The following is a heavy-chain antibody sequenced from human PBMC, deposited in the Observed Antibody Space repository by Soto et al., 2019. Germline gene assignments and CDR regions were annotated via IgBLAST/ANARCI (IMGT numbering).Heavy chain of an antibody. Sequence: GGSLRLSCAASGFTFSSYSMNWVRQAPGKGLEWVSYISSSSSTIYYADAVKGRFTISRDNAKNSLYLQMNSLRAEDTAVYYCASWGHCSSTSCRDYWGQGTLVTVSS. V-gene: IGHV3-48*01. CDR3: ASWGHCSSTSCRDY. CDR1: GFTFSSYS. CDR2: ISSSSSTI. D-gene: IGHD2-2*01. J-gene: IGHJ4*02.